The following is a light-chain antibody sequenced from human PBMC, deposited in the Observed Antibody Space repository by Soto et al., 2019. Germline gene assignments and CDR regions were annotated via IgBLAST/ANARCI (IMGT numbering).Light chain of an antibody. J-gene: IGKJ3*01. V-gene: IGKV2-30*01. CDR2: KVS. CDR3: MQGTRWLFT. CDR1: QSLVYSDGNTY. Sequence: DVVMTQSPLSLPVTLGQPASISCRSSQSLVYSDGNTYLNWFQQRPGQSPRRLIYKVSNRDSGVPDRFSGSGSGTDFTLKISRVEADDVGVYYFMQGTRWLFTFGPGTKVYIK.